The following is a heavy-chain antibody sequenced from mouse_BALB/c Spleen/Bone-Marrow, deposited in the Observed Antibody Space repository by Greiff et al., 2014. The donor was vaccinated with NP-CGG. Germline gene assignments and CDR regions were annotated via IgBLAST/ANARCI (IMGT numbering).Heavy chain of an antibody. CDR2: IDPANGNT. V-gene: IGHV14-3*02. Sequence: EVQLVESXAELVKPGASVKLSCTASGFNIKDTYIHWVKQRPEQGLEWIGRIDPANGNTKYDPKFQGKATITADTSSNTGNLQLSSLTSEDTAVYYRAMAVYYGNDYWGQGTTLTVSS. D-gene: IGHD2-1*01. CDR3: AMAVYYGNDY. J-gene: IGHJ2*01. CDR1: GFNIKDTY.